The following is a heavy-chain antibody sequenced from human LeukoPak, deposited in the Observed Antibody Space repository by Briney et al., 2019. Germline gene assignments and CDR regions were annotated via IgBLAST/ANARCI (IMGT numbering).Heavy chain of an antibody. V-gene: IGHV3-53*01. Sequence: GGSLRLSCAASGFTVSSNYMSWVPQAPGKGLEWVSVIYSGGSTYYSDSVKGRFTISRDNSKNTLYLQMNSLKAEDTAVYYCARARRWREIFLFDYWGQGTLVTVSS. J-gene: IGHJ4*02. CDR2: IYSGGST. CDR3: ARARRWREIFLFDY. D-gene: IGHD4-23*01. CDR1: GFTVSSNY.